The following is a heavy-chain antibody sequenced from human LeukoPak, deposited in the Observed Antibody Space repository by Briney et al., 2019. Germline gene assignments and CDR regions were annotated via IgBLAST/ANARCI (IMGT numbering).Heavy chain of an antibody. Sequence: GGSLSLSCAASGFTFSSYPMHWVRKVPGKGLEWVAVISYDGRNKYYADSVKGRFTISRDNSKNTLYLQMNGLRVEDTALYYCTLLYYVMSYWGQGTLVTVSS. CDR3: TLLYYVMSY. CDR1: GFTFSSYP. D-gene: IGHD3-3*01. CDR2: ISYDGRNK. V-gene: IGHV3-30*04. J-gene: IGHJ4*02.